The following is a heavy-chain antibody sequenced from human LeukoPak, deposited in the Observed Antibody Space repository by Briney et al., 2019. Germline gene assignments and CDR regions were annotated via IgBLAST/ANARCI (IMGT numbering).Heavy chain of an antibody. V-gene: IGHV4-39*07. D-gene: IGHD3-16*01. CDR2: IYYSGST. CDR3: ARDMKSGDAFDI. CDR1: GGSISSSSYY. J-gene: IGHJ3*02. Sequence: SETLSLTCTVSGGSISSSSYYWGWIRQPLGKGLEWIGSIYYSGSTYYNPSLKSRVTISVDTSKNQFSLKLSSVTAADTAVYYCARDMKSGDAFDIWGQGTMVTVSS.